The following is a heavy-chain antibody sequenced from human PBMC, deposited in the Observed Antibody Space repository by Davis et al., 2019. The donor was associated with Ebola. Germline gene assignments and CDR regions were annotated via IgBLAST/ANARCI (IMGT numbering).Heavy chain of an antibody. V-gene: IGHV3-23*01. D-gene: IGHD2-21*02. CDR1: GFTFSSYG. Sequence: PGGSLRLSCAASGFTFSSYGMTWVRQAPGKGLEWVSSISAGGTAPYYADSVKGRFTISRDNSKNRLSLQMDSLRADDTAVYFCARVGGGWYSHYGMDVWGQGTTVTVSS. CDR3: ARVGGGWYSHYGMDV. CDR2: ISAGGTAP. J-gene: IGHJ6*02.